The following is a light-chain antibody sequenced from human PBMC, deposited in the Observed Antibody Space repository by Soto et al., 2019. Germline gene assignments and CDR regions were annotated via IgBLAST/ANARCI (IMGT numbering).Light chain of an antibody. V-gene: IGLV2-14*01. J-gene: IGLJ2*01. Sequence: QSVLTQPASMSGSPGQSITISCAGTSNDVGAYNYVSWYQHHPGQAPKLMIYEVTNRPSGVSPRFSGSKSGNTASLIISGLQAEDEAHYYCAAWDDSLNGVVFGGGTKLTVL. CDR2: EVT. CDR3: AAWDDSLNGVV. CDR1: SNDVGAYNY.